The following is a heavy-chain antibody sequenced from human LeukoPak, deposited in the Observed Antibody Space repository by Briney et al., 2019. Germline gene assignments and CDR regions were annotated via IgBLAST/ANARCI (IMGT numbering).Heavy chain of an antibody. Sequence: GGSLRLSCAASGFTFSNYAMPWVRQTPGKGLEWVAFVSYDGSWDSHSDSVKGRFTISRDDSKNTLYLQMTRLRGEDTAVYYCTREERGYIPAFWGQGTLVTVSS. CDR1: GFTFSNYA. V-gene: IGHV3-30*01. D-gene: IGHD3-16*02. CDR3: TREERGYIPAF. J-gene: IGHJ4*02. CDR2: VSYDGSWD.